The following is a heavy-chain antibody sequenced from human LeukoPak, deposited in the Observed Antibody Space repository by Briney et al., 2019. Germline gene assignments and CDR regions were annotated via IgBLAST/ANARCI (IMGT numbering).Heavy chain of an antibody. D-gene: IGHD3-3*01. CDR1: GGSISSSSYY. CDR2: IYYSGST. V-gene: IGHV4-39*07. CDR3: ARVTSYDFWSGYYMVPTGFDY. J-gene: IGHJ4*02. Sequence: SETLSLTCTVSGGSISSSSYYWGWIRQPPGKGLEWIGSIYYSGSTYYNPSLKSRVTIPVDTSKNQFSLKLSSVTAADTAVYYCARVTSYDFWSGYYMVPTGFDYWGQGTLVTVSS.